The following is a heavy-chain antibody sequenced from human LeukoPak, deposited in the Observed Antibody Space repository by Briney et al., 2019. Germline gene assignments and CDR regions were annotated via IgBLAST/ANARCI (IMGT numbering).Heavy chain of an antibody. CDR2: ISSTSITI. V-gene: IGHV3-48*01. J-gene: IGHJ6*04. CDR3: AREWDV. Sequence: GRSLRLSCAASGFTFSSYAMHWVRQAPGKGLEWLSHISSTSITIKYADSVKGRFTISRDNAKNSVYLQMHSLRVDDTAMYYCAREWDVWGKGTTVTVSS. CDR1: GFTFSSYA.